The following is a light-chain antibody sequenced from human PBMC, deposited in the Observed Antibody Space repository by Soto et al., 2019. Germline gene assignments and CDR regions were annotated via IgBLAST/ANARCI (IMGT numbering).Light chain of an antibody. Sequence: EIVMTQSPATLSVSAGERATLSCRASQSVGRNLAWYQQKPGQAPRLLIYGASTRATDIPARFSGSGSGSEFALTISSLQSDDSAVYYCQQFTTWPPATFGGGTRVEIK. CDR1: QSVGRN. CDR3: QQFTTWPPAT. V-gene: IGKV3-15*01. J-gene: IGKJ4*01. CDR2: GAS.